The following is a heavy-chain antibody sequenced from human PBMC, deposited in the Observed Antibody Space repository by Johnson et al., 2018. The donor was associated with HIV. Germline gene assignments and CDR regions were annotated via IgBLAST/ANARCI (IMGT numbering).Heavy chain of an antibody. CDR3: AKGHSGSDAFDI. J-gene: IGHJ3*02. CDR1: GFTFDDYA. Sequence: VQLVESGGGLVQPGGSLRLSCVASGFTFDDYAMHWVRQAPGKGLEWVSGISWNSGSIGYADSVKGRFTISRDNAKNSLYLQMNSLRAEDTALYYCAKGHSGSDAFDIWGQGTMVTVSS. D-gene: IGHD3-22*01. CDR2: ISWNSGSI. V-gene: IGHV3-9*01.